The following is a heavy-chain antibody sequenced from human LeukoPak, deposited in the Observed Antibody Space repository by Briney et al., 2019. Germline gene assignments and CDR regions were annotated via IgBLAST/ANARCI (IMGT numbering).Heavy chain of an antibody. D-gene: IGHD6-19*01. CDR1: GFTFSNAW. CDR2: IKSKTDGGTT. V-gene: IGHV3-15*01. Sequence: GGSLRLSCAASGFTFSNAWMSWVRQAPGKGLEWVGRIKSKTDGGTTDYAAPVKGRFTISRDDSKNTLYLQMNSLRAEDTAVYYCAKIKSGWYGSLDYWGQGTLVTVSS. CDR3: AKIKSGWYGSLDY. J-gene: IGHJ4*02.